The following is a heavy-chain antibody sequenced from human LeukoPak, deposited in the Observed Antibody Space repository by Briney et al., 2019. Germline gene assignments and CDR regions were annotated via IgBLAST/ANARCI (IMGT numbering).Heavy chain of an antibody. V-gene: IGHV1-2*02. D-gene: IGHD2-2*01. J-gene: IGHJ6*03. CDR1: GYTFTGYY. CDR2: INPNSGGT. Sequence: AASVKVSCKASGYTFTGYYMHWVRQAPGQGLEWMGWINPNSGGTNYAQKFQGRVTMTRDTSISTAYMELSRLRSDDTAVYYCARPSKPQLLENYYYYYMDVWGKGTTVTVSS. CDR3: ARPSKPQLLENYYYYYMDV.